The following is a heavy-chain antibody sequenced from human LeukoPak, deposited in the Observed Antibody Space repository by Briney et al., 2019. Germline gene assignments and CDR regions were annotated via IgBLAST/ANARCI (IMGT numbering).Heavy chain of an antibody. Sequence: SVKVSCKASGYTFTSYDINWVRQATGQGLEWMGGIIPIFGTANYAQKFQGRVTITTDESTSTAYMELSSLRSEDTAVYYCARFILTGYYATWGQGTLVTVSS. J-gene: IGHJ4*02. CDR1: GYTFTSYD. CDR3: ARFILTGYYAT. D-gene: IGHD3-9*01. CDR2: IIPIFGTA. V-gene: IGHV1-69*05.